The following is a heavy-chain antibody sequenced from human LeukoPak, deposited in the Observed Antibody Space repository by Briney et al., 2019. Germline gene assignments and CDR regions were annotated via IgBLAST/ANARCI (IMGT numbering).Heavy chain of an antibody. Sequence: SETLSLTCTVSGGSISSSSYYWGWIRQPPGKGLEWLGSIYYSGSTHYNPSLKSRVTISVDRSKNQFSLKLSSVTAADTAVYYWAQRPTAIYAFDIWGQGTMVTVSS. CDR1: GGSISSSSYY. J-gene: IGHJ3*02. CDR2: IYYSGST. V-gene: IGHV4-39*07. CDR3: AQRPTAIYAFDI. D-gene: IGHD2-2*01.